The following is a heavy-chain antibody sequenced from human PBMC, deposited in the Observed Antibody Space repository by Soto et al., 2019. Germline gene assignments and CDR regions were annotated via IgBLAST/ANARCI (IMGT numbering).Heavy chain of an antibody. Sequence: GGSLRLSCAASGFRFSGYGMPWVRQAPGKGLEWLAAITNDGSNKYYGDSVKGRFTISRDNSKNTLYLQINSLRAEDTAVYYWAKDREANHNNGWPKGVWGQGTKVTVSS. CDR3: AKDREANHNNGWPKGV. D-gene: IGHD6-19*01. CDR1: GFRFSGYG. J-gene: IGHJ6*02. V-gene: IGHV3-30*18. CDR2: ITNDGSNK.